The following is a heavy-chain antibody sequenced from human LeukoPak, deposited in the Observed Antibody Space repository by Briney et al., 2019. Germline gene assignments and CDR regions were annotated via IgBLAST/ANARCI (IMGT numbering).Heavy chain of an antibody. CDR1: GGSISSGSYY. V-gene: IGHV4-61*02. J-gene: IGHJ5*02. Sequence: PSETLSLTCTASGGSISSGSYYWSWIRQPAGKGLEWIGRIYTSGSTNYNPSLKSRVTISVDTSKNQFSLKLSSVTAADTAVYYCARAPLDDILTESWFDPWGQGTLVTVSS. D-gene: IGHD3-9*01. CDR3: ARAPLDDILTESWFDP. CDR2: IYTSGST.